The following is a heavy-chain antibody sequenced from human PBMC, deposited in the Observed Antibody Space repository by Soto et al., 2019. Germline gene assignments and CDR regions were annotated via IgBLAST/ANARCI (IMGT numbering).Heavy chain of an antibody. D-gene: IGHD3-3*01. J-gene: IGHJ6*02. V-gene: IGHV4-39*01. CDR1: GGSISSSSYY. CDR2: IYYSGST. Sequence: SETLSLTCTVSGGSISSSSYYWGWIRQPPGKGLDWIGSIYYSGSTYYNPSLKSRVTISVDTSKNQFSLKLSSVTAADTAVYYCASGGAGDFWSGYYYYYYGMDVWGQGTTVTVSS. CDR3: ASGGAGDFWSGYYYYYYGMDV.